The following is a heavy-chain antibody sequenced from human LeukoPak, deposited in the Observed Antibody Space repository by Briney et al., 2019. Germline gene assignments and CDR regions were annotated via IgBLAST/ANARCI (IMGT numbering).Heavy chain of an antibody. Sequence: SETLSLTCTVSGGSVSSGSYCWSWIRQPPGKGLEWIGYIYYSGSTNYNPSLKSRVTISVDTSKNQFSPKLSSVTAADTAVYYCARRGTSVTNGGAFDIWGQGTMVTVSS. D-gene: IGHD4-17*01. CDR1: GGSVSSGSYC. V-gene: IGHV4-61*01. CDR3: ARRGTSVTNGGAFDI. J-gene: IGHJ3*02. CDR2: IYYSGST.